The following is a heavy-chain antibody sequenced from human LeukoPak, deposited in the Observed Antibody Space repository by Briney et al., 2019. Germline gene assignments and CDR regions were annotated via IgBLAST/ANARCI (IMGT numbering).Heavy chain of an antibody. D-gene: IGHD5-18*01. CDR1: GGSISSSSYY. J-gene: IGHJ6*03. CDR2: IYYSGST. V-gene: IGHV4-61*05. Sequence: KSSETLSLTCTVSGGSISSSSYYWGWIRQPPGKGLEWIGYIYYSGSTNYKPSLKSRVTISVDSSKNQFSLKLSSVTAADTAVYYCARTTEGGYSYGYFYYYYMDVWGKGTTVTISS. CDR3: ARTTEGGYSYGYFYYYYMDV.